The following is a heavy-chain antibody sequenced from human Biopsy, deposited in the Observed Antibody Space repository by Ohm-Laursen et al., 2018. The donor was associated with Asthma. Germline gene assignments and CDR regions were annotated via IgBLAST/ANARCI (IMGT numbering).Heavy chain of an antibody. Sequence: ASVKVSCKTSGYTFNSAGITWVRQAPGQGLEWMGWISVYNGNTKVAQKLQDRVTMITDTSTSTAYRELRSLRSEDTAVYFCARAVDYSHYYGIDVWGQGTAVTVS. V-gene: IGHV1-18*01. CDR3: ARAVDYSHYYGIDV. CDR2: ISVYNGNT. CDR1: GYTFNSAG. J-gene: IGHJ6*02. D-gene: IGHD3-10*01.